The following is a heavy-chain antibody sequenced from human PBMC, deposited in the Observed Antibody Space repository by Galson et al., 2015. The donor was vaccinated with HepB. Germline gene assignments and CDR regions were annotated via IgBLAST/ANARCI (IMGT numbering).Heavy chain of an antibody. D-gene: IGHD2-2*01. CDR3: ARDVDCSSTSCYPNWFDP. J-gene: IGHJ5*02. CDR1: GDSVSSNSAA. V-gene: IGHV6-1*01. Sequence: CAISGDSVSSNSAAWNWIRQSPSRGLEWLGRTYYRSKWYNDYAVSVKSRITINPDTSKNQFSLQLNSVTPEDTAVYYCARDVDCSSTSCYPNWFDPWGQGTLVTVSS. CDR2: TYYRSKWYN.